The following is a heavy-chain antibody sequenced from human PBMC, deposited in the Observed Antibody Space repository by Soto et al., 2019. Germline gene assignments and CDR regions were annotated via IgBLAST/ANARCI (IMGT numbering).Heavy chain of an antibody. Sequence: ASETLSLTCTVSGGSISSGGYYWSWIRQHPGKGLEWIGYIYYSGSTYYNPSLKSRVTISVDTSKNQFSLKLSSVTAADTAVYYCARGPIGYYYDSSGLVWFDPWGQGTLVTVSS. CDR1: GGSISSGGYY. CDR2: IYYSGST. V-gene: IGHV4-31*03. D-gene: IGHD3-22*01. J-gene: IGHJ5*02. CDR3: ARGPIGYYYDSSGLVWFDP.